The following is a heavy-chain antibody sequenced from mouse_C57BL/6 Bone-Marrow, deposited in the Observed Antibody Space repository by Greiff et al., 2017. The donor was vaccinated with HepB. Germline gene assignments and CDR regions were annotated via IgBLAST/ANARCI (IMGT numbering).Heavy chain of an antibody. CDR2: IYPGSGNT. Sequence: VQLQQSGAELVRPGASVKLSCKASGYTFTDYYINWVKQRPGQGLEWIARIYPGSGNTYYNEKFKGKATLTAEKSSSTAYMQLSSLTSEDSAVYFCARERSYYGNLFYAMDYWGQGTSVTVSS. D-gene: IGHD2-1*01. CDR1: GYTFTDYY. V-gene: IGHV1-76*01. CDR3: ARERSYYGNLFYAMDY. J-gene: IGHJ4*01.